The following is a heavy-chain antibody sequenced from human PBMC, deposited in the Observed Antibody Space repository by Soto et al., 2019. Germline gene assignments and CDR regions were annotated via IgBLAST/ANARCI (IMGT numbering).Heavy chain of an antibody. D-gene: IGHD6-6*01. CDR3: AKEEVEYSSPFDY. CDR1: GFTFSSYG. J-gene: IGHJ4*02. Sequence: PGGSLRLSCAASGFTFSSYGMHWVRQVPGKGLEWVAVISYDGSNKYYADSVKGRFTISRDNSKNTLYLQMNSLRAEDTAVYYCAKEEVEYSSPFDYWGQGTLVTVSS. V-gene: IGHV3-30*18. CDR2: ISYDGSNK.